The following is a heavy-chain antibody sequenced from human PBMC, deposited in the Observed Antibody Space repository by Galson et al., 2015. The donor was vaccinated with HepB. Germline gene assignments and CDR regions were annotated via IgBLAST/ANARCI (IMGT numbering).Heavy chain of an antibody. V-gene: IGHV3-30*02. D-gene: IGHD5-18*01. CDR2: IRYDGSNK. Sequence: SLRLSCAASGFTFSSYGMHWVRQAPGKGLEWVAFIRYDGSNKYYADSVKGRFTISRDNSKNTLYLQMNSLRAEDTAVYYCAGEAAMVLEGVGYWGQGTLVTVSS. J-gene: IGHJ4*02. CDR1: GFTFSSYG. CDR3: AGEAAMVLEGVGY.